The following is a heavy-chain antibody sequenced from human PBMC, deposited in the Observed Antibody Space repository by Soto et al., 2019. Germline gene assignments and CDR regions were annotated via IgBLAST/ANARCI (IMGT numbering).Heavy chain of an antibody. J-gene: IGHJ5*02. CDR1: GGSISSYY. CDR2: IYYSGST. Sequence: SETLSLTCTVSGGSISSYYWSWLRQPPGKGLEWIGYIYYSGSTNYNPSLKSRVTISVDTSKNQISLRLTSVTAEDTAVYYCARDGCSGGSCYGWFDPWGQGTLVTVSS. CDR3: ARDGCSGGSCYGWFDP. D-gene: IGHD2-15*01. V-gene: IGHV4-59*01.